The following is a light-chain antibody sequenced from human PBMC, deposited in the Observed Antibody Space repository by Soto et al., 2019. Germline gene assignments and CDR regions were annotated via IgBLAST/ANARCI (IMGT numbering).Light chain of an antibody. J-gene: IGKJ1*01. CDR3: QQYGSSGT. V-gene: IGKV3-20*01. CDR2: GAS. CDR1: QSVSNNY. Sequence: EILFTPSRGTLSLSPGERAPLFCRASQSVSNNYLAWYQQKPGQAPRLLIYGASNRATGIPDRFSGSGSGTDFTLTISRLEPEDFAVYYCQQYGSSGTFGQGTKVDIK.